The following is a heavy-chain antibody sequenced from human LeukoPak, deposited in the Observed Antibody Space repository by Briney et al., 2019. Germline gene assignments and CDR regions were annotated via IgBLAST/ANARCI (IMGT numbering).Heavy chain of an antibody. D-gene: IGHD3-10*01. J-gene: IGHJ4*02. CDR2: INSDGSST. V-gene: IGHV3-74*01. CDR3: ARGARGSGTASDY. CDR1: GFTFSTYW. Sequence: GGSLRLSCEASGFTFSTYWMHWVRQAPGKGLVWVSRINSDGSSTNYADSVKGRFTISRDNAKNTLHLQMNSLRAEDTAVYYCARGARGSGTASDYWGQGTLVTVSS.